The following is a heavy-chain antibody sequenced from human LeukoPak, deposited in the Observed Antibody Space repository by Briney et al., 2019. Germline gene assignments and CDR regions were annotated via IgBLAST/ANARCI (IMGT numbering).Heavy chain of an antibody. Sequence: GGSLRLSCAASGFTVSSNYMNWVRQAPGKGLEYVSAISRNGDNTYYAASVKGRFTISRDNSKNTLYLQMSSLRPEDTAVYYCVNQISGWVYWGQGTLVTVSS. CDR3: VNQISGWVY. D-gene: IGHD6-19*01. J-gene: IGHJ4*02. CDR2: ISRNGDNT. V-gene: IGHV3-64D*06. CDR1: GFTVSSNY.